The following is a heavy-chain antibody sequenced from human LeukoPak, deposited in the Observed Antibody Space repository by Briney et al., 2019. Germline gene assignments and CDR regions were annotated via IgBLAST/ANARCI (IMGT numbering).Heavy chain of an antibody. Sequence: SETLSLTCTVSGYSISSGYYWVWIRQPPGKGLEWIGSIYHSGSTYYNPSLKSRVTISVDTSKNQFSLKLSSVTAADTAVYYCAAPVVPAATGYGAFDIWGQGTMVTVSS. V-gene: IGHV4-38-2*02. CDR2: IYHSGST. J-gene: IGHJ3*02. CDR3: AAPVVPAATGYGAFDI. CDR1: GYSISSGYY. D-gene: IGHD2-2*01.